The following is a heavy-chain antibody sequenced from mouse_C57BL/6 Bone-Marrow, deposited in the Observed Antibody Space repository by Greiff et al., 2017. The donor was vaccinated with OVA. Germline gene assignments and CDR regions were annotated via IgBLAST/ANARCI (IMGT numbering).Heavy chain of an antibody. CDR1: GYTFTSYG. D-gene: IGHD2-3*01. J-gene: IGHJ3*01. CDR3: ARNDGYYVLGFAY. Sequence: VKLQQSGAELARPGASVKLSCKASGYTFTSYGISWVKQRTGQGLEWIGEIYPRSGNTYYNEKFKGKATLTADKSSSTAYMELRSLTSEDSAVYFCARNDGYYVLGFAYWGQGTLVTVSA. V-gene: IGHV1-81*01. CDR2: IYPRSGNT.